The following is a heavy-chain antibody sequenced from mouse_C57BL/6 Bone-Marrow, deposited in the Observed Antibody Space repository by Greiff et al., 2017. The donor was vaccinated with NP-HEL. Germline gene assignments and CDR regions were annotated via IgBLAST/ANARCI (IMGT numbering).Heavy chain of an antibody. CDR1: GFTFSDYG. CDR3: ARNYYGSYYAMDY. V-gene: IGHV5-15*01. Sequence: EVKLMESGGGLVQPGGSLKLSCAASGFTFSDYGMAWVRQAPRKGPEWVAFISNLAYSIYYADTVTGRFTISRENAKNTLYLEMSSLRSEDTAMYYCARNYYGSYYAMDYWGQGTSVTVSS. J-gene: IGHJ4*01. D-gene: IGHD1-1*01. CDR2: ISNLAYSI.